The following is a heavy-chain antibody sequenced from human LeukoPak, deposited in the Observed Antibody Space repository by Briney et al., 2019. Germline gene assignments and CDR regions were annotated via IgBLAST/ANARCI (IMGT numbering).Heavy chain of an antibody. J-gene: IGHJ6*03. V-gene: IGHV3-23*01. Sequence: PGGSLRLSCAASGFTFSNYAMSWVRQAPGKGLEWVSAISGSASSTYHADSVKGRFTISRDNSKNTLYLQMNSLRAEDTAVYYCARIGYSYGPLGYYYYMDVWGKGTTVTISS. CDR2: ISGSASST. CDR1: GFTFSNYA. D-gene: IGHD5-18*01. CDR3: ARIGYSYGPLGYYYYMDV.